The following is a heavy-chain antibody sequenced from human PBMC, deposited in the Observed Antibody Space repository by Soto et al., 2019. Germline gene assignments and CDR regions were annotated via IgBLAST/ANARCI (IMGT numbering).Heavy chain of an antibody. CDR2: ISSTGGST. CDR1: GFLFSTYA. V-gene: IGHV3-23*01. J-gene: IGHJ3*02. D-gene: IGHD4-17*01. CDR3: AHPRGYGVFDAVDI. Sequence: GGSLRLSCAASGFLFSTYAMNWVRQAPGKGLEWVSAISSTGGSTYYAESVRGRFTISRDNSINTLYLQMSSLRTEDTALYYCAHPRGYGVFDAVDIWGQGTMVTVSS.